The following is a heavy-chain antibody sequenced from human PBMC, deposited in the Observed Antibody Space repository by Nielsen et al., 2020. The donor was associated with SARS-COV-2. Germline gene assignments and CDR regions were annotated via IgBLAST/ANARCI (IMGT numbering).Heavy chain of an antibody. V-gene: IGHV3-21*04. CDR2: ISSSSSYT. D-gene: IGHD4-17*01. Sequence: VRQAPGKGLEWVSSISSSSSYTNYADSVKGRFTISRDNAKNSLYLQMNSLRAEDTAVYYCARTRSMTTVNVYYYYGMDVWGQGTTVTVSS. CDR3: ARTRSMTTVNVYYYYGMDV. J-gene: IGHJ6*02.